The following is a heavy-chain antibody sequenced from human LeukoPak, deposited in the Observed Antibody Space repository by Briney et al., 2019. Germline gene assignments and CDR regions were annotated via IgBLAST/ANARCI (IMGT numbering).Heavy chain of an antibody. V-gene: IGHV4-31*11. Sequence: SETLSLTCAVYGGSFSGYYWSWIRQHPGKGLEWIGYIYYSGSTYYNPSLKSRVTISVDTSKNQFSLKLSSVTAADTAVYYCARTHEGPREYYFDYWGQGTLVTVSS. CDR1: GGSFSGYY. CDR2: IYYSGST. J-gene: IGHJ4*02. CDR3: ARTHEGPREYYFDY. D-gene: IGHD2/OR15-2a*01.